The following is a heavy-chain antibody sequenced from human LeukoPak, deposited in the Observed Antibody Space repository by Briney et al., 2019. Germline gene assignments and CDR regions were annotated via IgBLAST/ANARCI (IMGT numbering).Heavy chain of an antibody. V-gene: IGHV4-61*09. CDR3: ARDILATSIAAPYY. J-gene: IGHJ4*02. CDR2: ICTSGST. D-gene: IGHD6-13*01. CDR1: GGSISSGSYY. Sequence: PSETLSLTCTVSGGSISSGSYYWSWIRQPAGKGLEWIGHICTSGSTNYNPSLKSRVTMSVDTPNNEFSLKLNSVTAADTAVYYCARDILATSIAAPYYWGQGTLVTVSS.